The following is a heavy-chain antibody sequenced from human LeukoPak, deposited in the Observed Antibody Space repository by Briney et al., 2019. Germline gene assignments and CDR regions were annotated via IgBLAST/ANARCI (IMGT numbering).Heavy chain of an antibody. J-gene: IGHJ4*02. V-gene: IGHV1-58*02. D-gene: IGHD5-12*01. CDR1: GFTFTSSA. CDR2: IVVGSGNT. Sequence: ASVKVSCKASGFTFTSSAMQWVRQARGQRLEWIGWIVVGSGNTNYAQKFQGRVTITRNTSISTAYMELSSLRSEDTAVYYCARADNKVAAGIDYWGQGTLVTVSS. CDR3: ARADNKVAAGIDY.